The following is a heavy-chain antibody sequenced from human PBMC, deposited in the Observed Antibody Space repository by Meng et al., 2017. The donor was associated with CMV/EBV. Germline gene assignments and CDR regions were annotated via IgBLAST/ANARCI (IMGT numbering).Heavy chain of an antibody. V-gene: IGHV3-49*04. CDR1: GFIFGHYA. D-gene: IGHD4-11*01. CDR3: ARPTTVTTWGEVDY. CDR2: IRSQAYGGTT. J-gene: IGHJ4*02. Sequence: GESLKISCTTSGFIFGHYAMTWVRQAPGKGLEWVGFIRSQAYGGTTEYAASVKGRFTISRDDSKSIAYLQMNSLKTEDTAVYYCARPTTVTTWGEVDYWGQGTLVTVSS.